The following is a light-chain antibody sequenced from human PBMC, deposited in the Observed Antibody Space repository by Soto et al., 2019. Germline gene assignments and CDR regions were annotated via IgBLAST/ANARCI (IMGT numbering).Light chain of an antibody. Sequence: LVLTQSPGTLSLSPGDRATLSCRASESVSSSYLAWYQQKPGQAPRLLIYGASRRATGIPDRFSGSGSGTDFTLTISRLEPEDFATFYCQQYGSFTYIFGQGTRLEIK. J-gene: IGKJ2*01. CDR2: GAS. CDR1: ESVSSSY. CDR3: QQYGSFTYI. V-gene: IGKV3-20*01.